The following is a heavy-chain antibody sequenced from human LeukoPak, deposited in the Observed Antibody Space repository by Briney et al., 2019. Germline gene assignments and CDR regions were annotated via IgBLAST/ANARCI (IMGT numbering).Heavy chain of an antibody. CDR1: GFTVSSNY. CDR2: IYSGGST. D-gene: IGHD6-13*01. CDR3: AKDYSSSWYSDY. V-gene: IGHV3-66*01. J-gene: IGHJ4*02. Sequence: GGSLRLSCAASGFTVSSNYMSWVRQAPGKGLEWVSVIYSGGSTYYADSVKGRFTISRDNSKNTLYLQMNSLRAEDTAVYYCAKDYSSSWYSDYWGQGTLVTVSS.